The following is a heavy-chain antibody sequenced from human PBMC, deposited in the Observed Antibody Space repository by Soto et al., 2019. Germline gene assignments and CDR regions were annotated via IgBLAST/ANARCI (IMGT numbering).Heavy chain of an antibody. D-gene: IGHD1-1*01. V-gene: IGHV3-33*01. J-gene: IGHJ4*02. CDR1: GFTFSSYG. CDR3: ARIPHLAVETFDS. CDR2: IWYDGSNK. Sequence: QVQLVESGGGVVQPGRSLRLSCAASGFTFSSYGMHWVRQAPGKGLEWVAVIWYDGSNKYYADSVKGRFTISRDNSKNTLYLKMNSLRAEDTAVYYCARIPHLAVETFDSWAKGTLVPVSS.